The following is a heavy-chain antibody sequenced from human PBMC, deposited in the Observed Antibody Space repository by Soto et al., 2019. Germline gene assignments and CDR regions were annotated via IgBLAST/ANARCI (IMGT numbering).Heavy chain of an antibody. CDR3: ARGLVVVGLVYYYYGMSV. CDR1: GGSLSGYY. D-gene: IGHD2-2*01. CDR2: INHSGST. J-gene: IGHJ6*02. Sequence: SETLSLTCAVYGGSLSGYYWSGIRQPPGKGLEWIGEINHSGSTNYNPSLKSRVTISVDTSKNQFSLKLSSVTAADTAVYYCARGLVVVGLVYYYYGMSVPAQGTTVTVS. V-gene: IGHV4-34*01.